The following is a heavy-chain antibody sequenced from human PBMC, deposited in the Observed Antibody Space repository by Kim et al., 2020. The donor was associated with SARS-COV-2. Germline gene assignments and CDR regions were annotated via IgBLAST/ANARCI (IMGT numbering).Heavy chain of an antibody. J-gene: IGHJ4*02. CDR1: GGSFSGYY. V-gene: IGHV4-34*01. Sequence: SETLSLTCAVYGGSFSGYYWSWIRQPPGKGLEWIGEINHSGSTNYNPSLKSRVTISVDTSKNQFSLKLSSVTAADTAVYYCARVDRAGSSWYDYWGQGTLVTVSS. CDR3: ARVDRAGSSWYDY. D-gene: IGHD6-13*01. CDR2: INHSGST.